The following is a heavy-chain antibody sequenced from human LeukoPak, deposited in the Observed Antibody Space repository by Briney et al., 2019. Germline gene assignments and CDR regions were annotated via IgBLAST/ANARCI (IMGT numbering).Heavy chain of an antibody. Sequence: PGGTLRLSCAASGFTFSNYWMYWVRQPPGKGLVGVSRMNTDGSTTSYADSVKGRFTVSRDNSKNTLYLQMNSLRAEDTAMYYCARGLGYCTSTTCLLPFDYWGQGTLVTVSS. CDR3: ARGLGYCTSTTCLLPFDY. V-gene: IGHV3-74*01. CDR2: MNTDGSTT. CDR1: GFTFSNYW. D-gene: IGHD2-2*01. J-gene: IGHJ4*02.